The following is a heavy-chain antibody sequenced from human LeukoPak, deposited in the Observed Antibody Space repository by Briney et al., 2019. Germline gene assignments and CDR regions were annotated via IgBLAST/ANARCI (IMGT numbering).Heavy chain of an antibody. V-gene: IGHV1-46*01. J-gene: IGHJ4*02. D-gene: IGHD5-18*01. CDR1: GYTFTSYF. Sequence: ASVKVSFKASGYTFTSYFIHWVRQAPGQGLEWMGIINPSGGSPNYAQQFQGRVTMTRDTSTSTVHMELSSLRSEDTAVYYCARGSYSRFDYWGQGTLVTVSS. CDR2: INPSGGSP. CDR3: ARGSYSRFDY.